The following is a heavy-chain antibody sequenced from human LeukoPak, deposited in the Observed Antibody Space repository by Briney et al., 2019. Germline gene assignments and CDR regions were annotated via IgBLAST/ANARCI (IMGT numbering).Heavy chain of an antibody. J-gene: IGHJ6*03. V-gene: IGHV1-8*01. D-gene: IGHD6-13*01. CDR3: ARDPYSSSWYDYYYYYMDV. CDR1: GYTFTSYD. CDR2: MNPNSGNT. Sequence: ASVKVSCKASGYTFTSYDINWVRQATGQGLEWMGWMNPNSGNTGYAQKFQGRVTMTRNTSISTAYMELSSLRSEETAVYYCARDPYSSSWYDYYYYYMDVWGKGTTVTVSS.